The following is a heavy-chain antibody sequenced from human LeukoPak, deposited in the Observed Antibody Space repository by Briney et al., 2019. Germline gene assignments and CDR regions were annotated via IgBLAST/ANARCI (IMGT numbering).Heavy chain of an antibody. V-gene: IGHV3-74*01. CDR2: INYDGTST. CDR1: GFTFGSYW. D-gene: IGHD2/OR15-2a*01. CDR3: AREANTAFDY. Sequence: PGGSLRLSCVASGFTFGSYWMHRVRQAPGKGLVWVSRINYDGTSTTYADSVKGRFTVSRDNGKKTVSLQINSLRPDDTAVYYCAREANTAFDYWGQGTLVTISS. J-gene: IGHJ4*02.